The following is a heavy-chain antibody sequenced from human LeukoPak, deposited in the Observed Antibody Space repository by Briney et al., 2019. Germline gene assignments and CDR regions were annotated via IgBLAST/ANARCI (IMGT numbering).Heavy chain of an antibody. D-gene: IGHD3-3*01. CDR1: GFTFSSYA. CDR2: VSGSGGST. V-gene: IGHV3-23*01. J-gene: IGHJ4*02. CDR3: AKDPDFWSGAGFDY. Sequence: GGSLRLSCAASGFTFSSYAMSWVRQAPGKGLEWVSAVSGSGGSTYYADSVKGRFTISRDNSKNTLYLQMNSLRAEDTAVYYCAKDPDFWSGAGFDYWGQGTLVTVSS.